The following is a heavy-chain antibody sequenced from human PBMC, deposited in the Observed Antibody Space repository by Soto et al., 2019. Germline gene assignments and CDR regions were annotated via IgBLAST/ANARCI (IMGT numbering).Heavy chain of an antibody. CDR1: GGSFASPA. CDR3: ARLRRDWGDAFDL. CDR2: IIPVFDKA. D-gene: IGHD3-16*01. V-gene: IGHV1-69*01. Sequence: QVQLVQSGADVKKPGSSVKVSCRTSGGSFASPAISWVRQAPAQGLEWMGEIIPVFDKANYAQNFQGRLTITADELTGTVFMELSSLRSEDTAVYFCARLRRDWGDAFDLWGLGTFVTVSS. J-gene: IGHJ3*01.